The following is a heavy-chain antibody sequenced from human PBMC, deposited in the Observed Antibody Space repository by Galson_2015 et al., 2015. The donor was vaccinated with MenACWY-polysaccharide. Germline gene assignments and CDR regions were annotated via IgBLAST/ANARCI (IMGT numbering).Heavy chain of an antibody. D-gene: IGHD2-21*01. CDR2: MNPNSGNT. V-gene: IGHV1-8*01. CDR1: GYKFSSYD. J-gene: IGHJ4*02. CDR3: TRIIARKLTFGDS. Sequence: SVKLSCKASGYKFSSYDINWVRQASGQGLEWMGWMNPNSGNTGYAQRFQGRVAMTRDTATSTAYMELRMLRYDDTAVYYCTRIIARKLTFGDSWGQGPLVSVS.